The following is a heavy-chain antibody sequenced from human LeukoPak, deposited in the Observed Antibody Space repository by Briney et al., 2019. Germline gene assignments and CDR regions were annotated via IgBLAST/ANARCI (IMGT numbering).Heavy chain of an antibody. V-gene: IGHV3-30*04. J-gene: IGHJ4*02. CDR1: GFTFSSYA. CDR3: ARDRGLELGYYFDY. Sequence: GRSLRLSCAASGFTFSSYAMHWIRQAPGKGLEWVAVISYDGSNKYYADSVKSRFTISRDNSKNTLYLQMNSLRAEDTAVCYCARDRGLELGYYFDYWGQGTLVTVSS. CDR2: ISYDGSNK. D-gene: IGHD1-7*01.